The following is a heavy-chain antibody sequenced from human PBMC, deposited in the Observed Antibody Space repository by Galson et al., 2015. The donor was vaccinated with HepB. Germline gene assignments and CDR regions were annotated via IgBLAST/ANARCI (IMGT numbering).Heavy chain of an antibody. CDR1: GYTFSSYS. CDR3: ARGALIVVVDATPNNWFDP. J-gene: IGHJ5*02. Sequence: QSGAEVKRPGASVKVSCKASGYTFSSYSITWVRQAPGQGLEWMGWISPDSHYTNYAQKLQGRVTMTTDTSTSTAYMELRSLRSDDTAVYYCARGALIVVVDATPNNWFDPWGQGTLVTVSS. CDR2: ISPDSHYT. D-gene: IGHD2-15*01. V-gene: IGHV1-18*01.